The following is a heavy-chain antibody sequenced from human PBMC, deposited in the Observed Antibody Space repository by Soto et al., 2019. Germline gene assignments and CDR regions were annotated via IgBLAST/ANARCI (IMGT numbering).Heavy chain of an antibody. V-gene: IGHV4-39*01. D-gene: IGHD6-13*01. CDR1: GGSISSSSYY. Sequence: SDTLSLTCTVSGGSISSSSYYWGWIRQPPGKGLEWIGSIYYSGSTYYNPSLKSRVTISVDTSKNQFSLKLSSVTAADTAVYYCARTRALYSSSWSHLMDYYYGMDVWGQGTTVTVSS. J-gene: IGHJ6*02. CDR2: IYYSGST. CDR3: ARTRALYSSSWSHLMDYYYGMDV.